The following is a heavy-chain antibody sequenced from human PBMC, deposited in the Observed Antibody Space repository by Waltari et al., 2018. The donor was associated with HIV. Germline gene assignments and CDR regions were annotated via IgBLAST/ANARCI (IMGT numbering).Heavy chain of an antibody. V-gene: IGHV4-39*07. CDR2: IYYSGST. J-gene: IGHJ4*02. Sequence: QLQLQESGPGLVKPSETLSLTCTVSGGSISSSSYYWGWIRQPPGKGLEWIGSIYYSGSTYYNPSLKSRVTISVDTSKNQFSLKLSSVTAADTAVYYCARLGKEEMTTHSYFDYWGQGTLVTVSS. CDR3: ARLGKEEMTTHSYFDY. CDR1: GGSISSSSYY.